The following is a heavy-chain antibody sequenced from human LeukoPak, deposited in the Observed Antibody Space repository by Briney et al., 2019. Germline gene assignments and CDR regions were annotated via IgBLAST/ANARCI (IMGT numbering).Heavy chain of an antibody. CDR2: IWYDGSNK. Sequence: GRSLRLSCAASGFTFSSYGMHWVRQAPGKGLEWVAVIWYDGSNKYYADSVKGRFTISRDNSKNTLYLQMNSLRAEDTAVYYCARETIVGATISLWGQGTMVTVSS. J-gene: IGHJ3*01. CDR3: ARETIVGATISL. D-gene: IGHD1-26*01. V-gene: IGHV3-33*01. CDR1: GFTFSSYG.